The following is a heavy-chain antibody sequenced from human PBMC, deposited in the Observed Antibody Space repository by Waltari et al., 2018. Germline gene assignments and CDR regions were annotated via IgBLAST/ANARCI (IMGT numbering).Heavy chain of an antibody. CDR3: ASGGRWSGYYTGWFDP. J-gene: IGHJ5*02. CDR1: GGSISSYY. CDR2: IYTRGST. V-gene: IGHV4-4*07. Sequence: QVQLQESGPGLVKPSETLSLTCTVSGGSISSYYWSWIRQPAGKGLEWIGRIYTRGSTNYNPSLKSRVTMSVDTSKNQFSLKLSSVTAADTAVYYCASGGRWSGYYTGWFDPWGQGTLVTVSS. D-gene: IGHD3-3*01.